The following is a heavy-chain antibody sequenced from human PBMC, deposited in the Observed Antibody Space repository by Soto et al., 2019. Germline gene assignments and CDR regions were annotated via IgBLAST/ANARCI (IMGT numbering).Heavy chain of an antibody. CDR3: AKHLSNGSPDY. CDR2: ISGSGGGT. J-gene: IGHJ4*02. CDR1: GFTFSSYA. Sequence: EVQLLESGGALVQPGGSLRLSCAASGFTFSSYAMSWVRQAPGKGLEWVSLISGSGGGTYYADSVKGRFTISRDKSKNTLYLQMNSLRAEDTAVFYCAKHLSNGSPDYWGQGTLVTVSS. V-gene: IGHV3-23*01. D-gene: IGHD2-15*01.